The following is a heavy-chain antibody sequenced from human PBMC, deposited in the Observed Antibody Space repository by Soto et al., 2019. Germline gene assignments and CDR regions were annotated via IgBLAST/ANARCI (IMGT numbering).Heavy chain of an antibody. J-gene: IGHJ5*02. CDR2: ISASGAAT. D-gene: IGHD2-21*01. Sequence: GGSLRLSCTASEFTFSNYAMSWVRQAPGKGLEWVSAISASGAATYYVDSVKGRVTISRDNYKNTLYVKMNSLRAEDTGVYYCARCAVLSTTSGGWCNWFDPWGQGTLVTVSS. CDR3: ARCAVLSTTSGGWCNWFDP. V-gene: IGHV3-23*01. CDR1: EFTFSNYA.